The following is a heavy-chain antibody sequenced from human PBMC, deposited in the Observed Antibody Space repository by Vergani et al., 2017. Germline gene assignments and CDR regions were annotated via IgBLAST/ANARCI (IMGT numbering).Heavy chain of an antibody. V-gene: IGHV4-39*01. CDR3: ASGKYYSDSTSHFRGRYFDV. J-gene: IGHJ2*01. Sequence: QMQLQESGPGLVKASETLSLTCTVSGDSIISRSYYWGWIRQPPGKGLDWIGSIYNSGNGESSSSLKSRVTISADTSKNQFSLRLTSVTAADTAVYYCASGKYYSDSTSHFRGRYFDVWGRGTLVTVPS. CDR2: IYNSGNG. D-gene: IGHD3-16*01. CDR1: GDSIISRSYY.